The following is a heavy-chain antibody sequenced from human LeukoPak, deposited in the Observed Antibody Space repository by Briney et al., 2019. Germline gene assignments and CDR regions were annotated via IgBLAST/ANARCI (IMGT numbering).Heavy chain of an antibody. CDR2: ISSSSSYI. Sequence: PGGSLRLSCAASGFTFSSYSMNWVRQAPGKGLEWVSSISSSSSYIYYADSVKGRFTISRDNAKNSLYLQMNSLRAEDTAVYYCASRYAYCGGDCYSDWFDPWGQGTPVTVSS. D-gene: IGHD2-21*02. CDR3: ASRYAYCGGDCYSDWFDP. J-gene: IGHJ5*02. CDR1: GFTFSSYS. V-gene: IGHV3-21*01.